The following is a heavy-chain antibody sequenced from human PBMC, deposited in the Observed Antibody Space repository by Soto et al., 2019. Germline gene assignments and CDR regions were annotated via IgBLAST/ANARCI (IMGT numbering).Heavy chain of an antibody. V-gene: IGHV1-18*04. CDR2: ISTNNGNT. D-gene: IGHD6-19*01. CDR1: GYTFSDYD. Sequence: QVQLVQSGAEVKKPGASVKVSCKASGYTFSDYDISWVRQAPGQGLEWMGWISTNNGNTDHAQKLQGRVTMTTDTSTTTAYMELRSLRSDDTAVYYCGRVTIAVAGWALDYLGQGTLVTVSS. J-gene: IGHJ4*02. CDR3: GRVTIAVAGWALDY.